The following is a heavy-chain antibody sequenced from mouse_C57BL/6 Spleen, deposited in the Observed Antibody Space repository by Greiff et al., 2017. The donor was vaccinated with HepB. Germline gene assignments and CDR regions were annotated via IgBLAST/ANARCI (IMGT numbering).Heavy chain of an antibody. CDR3: ARWGNCGYFGV. D-gene: IGHD2-1*01. V-gene: IGHV5-16*01. J-gene: IGHJ1*03. CDR1: GFTFSDYY. Sequence: EVQLVESEGGLVQPGSSMKLSCTASGFTFSDYYMAWVRQVPEKGLEWVANINSDGSSTYYLDSLKSRFNISRDNATNILYLQLSSLKSEDTATYYCARWGNCGYFGVWGTRTTGTVPS. CDR2: INSDGSST.